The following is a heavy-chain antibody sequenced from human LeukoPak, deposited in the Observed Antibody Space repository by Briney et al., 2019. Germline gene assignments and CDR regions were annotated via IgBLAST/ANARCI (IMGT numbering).Heavy chain of an antibody. Sequence: HTGGSLRLSCAASGFTFSTSWMTWVRQAPGKGLEWVASIKDDGSGKYYVDSVKGRFTISRDNAKNSLYLQMNSLGVEDTAVYYCTNLGYTDWGQGTLVTVSS. J-gene: IGHJ4*02. D-gene: IGHD5-18*01. CDR2: IKDDGSGK. CDR1: GFTFSTSW. CDR3: TNLGYTD. V-gene: IGHV3-7*01.